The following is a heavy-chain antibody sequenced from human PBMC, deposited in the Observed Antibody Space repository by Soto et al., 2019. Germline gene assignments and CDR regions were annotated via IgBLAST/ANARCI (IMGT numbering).Heavy chain of an antibody. CDR2: INHSGST. J-gene: IGHJ6*02. Sequence: QVQLQQWGAGLLKPSETLSLTCAVYGESFSGYFWNWIRQPPGKGLEWIGEINHSGSTNYNPSLKSRVTISVDTSKNQFSLKLSSVTAADTALYYCARGFHYGSGDKGLDVWGQGTTVTVSS. V-gene: IGHV4-34*01. CDR3: ARGFHYGSGDKGLDV. CDR1: GESFSGYF. D-gene: IGHD3-10*01.